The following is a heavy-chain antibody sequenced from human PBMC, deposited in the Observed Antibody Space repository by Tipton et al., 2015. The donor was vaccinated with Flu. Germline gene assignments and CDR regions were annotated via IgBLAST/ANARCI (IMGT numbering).Heavy chain of an antibody. D-gene: IGHD4-17*01. Sequence: TLSLTCTVSGGSISNYHWGWIRQPPEKGLEWIGGIHYSGTTYYNPSLKSRVTISVDRSKNQFSLQLSSVTASDTAVYYCARSSNLYGDYEPAGYWGQGTLVTVSS. CDR2: IHYSGTT. J-gene: IGHJ4*02. V-gene: IGHV4-39*07. CDR3: ARSSNLYGDYEPAGY. CDR1: GGSISNYH.